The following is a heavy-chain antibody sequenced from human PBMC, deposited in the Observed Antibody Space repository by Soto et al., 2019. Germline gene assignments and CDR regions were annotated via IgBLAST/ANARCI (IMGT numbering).Heavy chain of an antibody. V-gene: IGHV1-46*01. CDR3: AREENCSDGICYSEYFQR. CDR1: GYIFTAYS. D-gene: IGHD2-15*01. CDR2: VNPSGGST. Sequence: ASVEVSCKASGYIFTAYSMHWVRQAPGQGLEWMGVVNPSGGSTNYAQKFQGRITMTRDTSTSTVYMDLSSLTSEDTAVYYCAREENCSDGICYSEYFQRWGQGTLVTVSS. J-gene: IGHJ1*01.